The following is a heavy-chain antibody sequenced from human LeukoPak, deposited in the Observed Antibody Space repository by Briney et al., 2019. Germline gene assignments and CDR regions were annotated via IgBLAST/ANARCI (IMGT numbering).Heavy chain of an antibody. CDR1: GASISSVGAY. CDR3: ARHVSRSFDF. J-gene: IGHJ4*02. Sequence: PSETLSLICTVSGASISSVGAYWAWIRQPPGKGLESIGSISYSGTTSYTPSLKSRVTISVDTSENLFSLSLSSVTATDTAVYYCARHVSRSFDFWGQGTLVTVSS. CDR2: ISYSGTT. V-gene: IGHV4-39*01.